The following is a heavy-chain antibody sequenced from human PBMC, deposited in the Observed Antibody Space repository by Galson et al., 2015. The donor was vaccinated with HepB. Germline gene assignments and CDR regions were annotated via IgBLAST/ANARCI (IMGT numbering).Heavy chain of an antibody. V-gene: IGHV1-18*04. CDR2: ISAYNGNT. CDR3: ATYEQWLKGDAFDI. J-gene: IGHJ3*02. Sequence: SVKVSCKASGYTFTSYGISWVRQAPGQGLEWMGWISAYNGNTNYAQKLQGRVTMTTDTSTSTAYMELSSLRSEDTAVYYCATYEQWLKGDAFDIWGQGTMVTVSS. D-gene: IGHD6-19*01. CDR1: GYTFTSYG.